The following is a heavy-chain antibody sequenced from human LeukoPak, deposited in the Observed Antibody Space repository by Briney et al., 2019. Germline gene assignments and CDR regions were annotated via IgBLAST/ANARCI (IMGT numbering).Heavy chain of an antibody. Sequence: GGSLRLPCAASGFTFSTYAMSWVRQAPGKGLEWVSAITGSADRTHYADSVKGRFTISRDNSKNIVYLQMNSLRAKDTAVYFCARPQVVVLNPFHYWGQGTLVTVSS. CDR1: GFTFSTYA. D-gene: IGHD3-10*01. CDR2: ITGSADRT. CDR3: ARPQVVVLNPFHY. J-gene: IGHJ4*02. V-gene: IGHV3-23*01.